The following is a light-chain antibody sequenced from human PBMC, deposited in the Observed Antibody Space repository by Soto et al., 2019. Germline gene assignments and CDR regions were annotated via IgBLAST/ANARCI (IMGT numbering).Light chain of an antibody. CDR3: QQRSDWPLT. CDR1: QSVTSY. V-gene: IGKV3-11*01. Sequence: IVVSLSPATLSLSTGERATLSCRASQSVTSYLAWYQQNPGQAPRLLIYDVSNRASGIPARFSGSGSETDFTLTISSLEPEDFAVYYCQQRSDWPLTFGQGTRLEIK. J-gene: IGKJ5*01. CDR2: DVS.